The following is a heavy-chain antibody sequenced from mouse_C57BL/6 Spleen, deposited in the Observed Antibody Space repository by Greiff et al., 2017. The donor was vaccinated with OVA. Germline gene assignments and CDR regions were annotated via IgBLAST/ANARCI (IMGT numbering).Heavy chain of an antibody. V-gene: IGHV1-82*01. CDR3: AQGGGNYQYYYAMDY. Sequence: QVQLQQSGPELVKPGASVTISCKASGYAFSSSWMNWVKQRPGKGLEWIGRIYPGDGDTNYNGKFKGKATLTADKSSSTAYMQLSSLTSEDSAVYFCAQGGGNYQYYYAMDYWGQGTSVTVSS. D-gene: IGHD2-1*01. J-gene: IGHJ4*01. CDR2: IYPGDGDT. CDR1: GYAFSSSW.